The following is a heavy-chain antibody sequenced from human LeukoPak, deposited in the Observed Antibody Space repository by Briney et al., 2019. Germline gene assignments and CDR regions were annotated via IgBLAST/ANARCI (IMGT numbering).Heavy chain of an antibody. Sequence: NXXGSTNYNPSLKSRVTISVDTSKNQFSLKLSSVTAADTAVYYCARGSPKIARPTVTTGGDFDYWGQGTLVTVSS. V-gene: IGHV4-34*01. CDR2: NXXGST. D-gene: IGHD4-11*01. J-gene: IGHJ4*02. CDR3: ARGSPKIARPTVTTGGDFDY.